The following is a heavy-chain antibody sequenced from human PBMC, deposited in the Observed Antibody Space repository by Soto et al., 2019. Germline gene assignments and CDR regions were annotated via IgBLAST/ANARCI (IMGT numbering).Heavy chain of an antibody. J-gene: IGHJ5*02. Sequence: GGSLRLSCAASGFTFSSHAISWVRQAPGKGLEWVSAISGSGGSTYYSDSVKGRCTISRENSNNTLYPQINSLRTAATAVNYFASEYYHPAFNWFDAWGQGTLVTVSS. V-gene: IGHV3-23*01. CDR2: ISGSGGST. D-gene: IGHD2-2*01. CDR3: ASEYYHPAFNWFDA. CDR1: GFTFSSHA.